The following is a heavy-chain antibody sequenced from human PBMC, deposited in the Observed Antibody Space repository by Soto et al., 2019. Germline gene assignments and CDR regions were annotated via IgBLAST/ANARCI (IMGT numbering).Heavy chain of an antibody. Sequence: GGSLRLSCTASEFTFNVYGMSWVRQAPGKGLEWVSSISVTGENSLYADSVRGRFTMSRDNSKDILYLQMNSLRVDDTAMYYCAKQHGAWPSNWLDAWGQGALVTVSS. V-gene: IGHV3-23*01. J-gene: IGHJ5*02. CDR2: ISVTGENS. CDR1: EFTFNVYG. CDR3: AKQHGAWPSNWLDA.